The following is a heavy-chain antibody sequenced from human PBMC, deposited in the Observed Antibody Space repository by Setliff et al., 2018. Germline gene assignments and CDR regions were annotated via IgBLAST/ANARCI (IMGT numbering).Heavy chain of an antibody. CDR3: ARDRPIAAAGTFIRYYYYYGMDV. D-gene: IGHD6-13*01. CDR1: GGSISSYY. V-gene: IGHV4-59*01. CDR2: IYYSGST. Sequence: SETLSLTCTVSGGSISSYYWSWIRQPPGKGLEWIGFIYYSGSTNYNPSLKSRVTISVDTSKNQFSLKLSSVTAADTAVYYCARDRPIAAAGTFIRYYYYYGMDVWGQGTTVTVSS. J-gene: IGHJ6*02.